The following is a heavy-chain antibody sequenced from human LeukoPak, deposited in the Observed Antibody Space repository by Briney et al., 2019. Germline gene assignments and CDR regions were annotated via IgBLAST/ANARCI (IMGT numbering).Heavy chain of an antibody. V-gene: IGHV4-30-2*01. Sequence: SETLSLTCTVSGGSISSGGYYWSWIRQPPGKGLEWIGYIYHSGSTYYNPSLKSRVTISVDTSKNQFSLKLSSVTAADTAVYYCARAIARLSNWFDPWGQGTLVTVSS. J-gene: IGHJ5*02. D-gene: IGHD2-21*01. CDR3: ARAIARLSNWFDP. CDR1: GGSISSGGYY. CDR2: IYHSGST.